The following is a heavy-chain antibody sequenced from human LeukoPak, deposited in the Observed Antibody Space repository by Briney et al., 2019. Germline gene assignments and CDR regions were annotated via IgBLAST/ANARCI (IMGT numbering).Heavy chain of an antibody. CDR1: GGSISSHY. CDR2: TFDSGRT. Sequence: SETLSLTCSVSGGSISSHYRSWIRQPPGERLEWLGYTFDSGRTKYNPSFRSRVTISVDTSKNQVSLRLTSVTTADTAIYYCGRCRDEFGDYGFDYWGQGALVTVSS. D-gene: IGHD4-17*01. J-gene: IGHJ4*02. V-gene: IGHV4-59*11. CDR3: GRCRDEFGDYGFDY.